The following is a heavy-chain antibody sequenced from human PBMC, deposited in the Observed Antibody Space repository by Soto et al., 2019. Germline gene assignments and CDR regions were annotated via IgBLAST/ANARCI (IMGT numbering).Heavy chain of an antibody. D-gene: IGHD2-15*01. CDR2: LWYDGSNI. CDR3: ARDRRSDRGNWFGP. CDR1: GFTFSIYG. J-gene: IGHJ5*02. V-gene: IGHV3-33*01. Sequence: GGSLRLSCAASGFTFSIYGMHWVRQAPGKGLVWVAELWYDGSNIYYPDSVKGRFTISRDNAKDILYLQMNSLRAEDTAVYYCARDRRSDRGNWFGPWGQGIPVTVSS.